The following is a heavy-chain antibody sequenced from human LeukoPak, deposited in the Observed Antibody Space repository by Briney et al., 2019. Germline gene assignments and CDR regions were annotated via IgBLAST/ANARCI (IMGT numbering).Heavy chain of an antibody. CDR3: ARDPYEIVATPYYFDY. CDR1: GFTFSSYS. Sequence: PGGSLRLSCAASGFTFSSYSMNWVRQAPGKGLEWVSSISSSSSYIYYADSVKGRFTISRDNAKNSLYLQMNSLRAEDTAVYYCARDPYEIVATPYYFDYWGQGTLVTASS. J-gene: IGHJ4*02. CDR2: ISSSSSYI. V-gene: IGHV3-21*01. D-gene: IGHD5-12*01.